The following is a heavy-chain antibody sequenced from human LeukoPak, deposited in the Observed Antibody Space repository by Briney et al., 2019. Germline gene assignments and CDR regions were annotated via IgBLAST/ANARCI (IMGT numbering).Heavy chain of an antibody. J-gene: IGHJ4*02. Sequence: GGSLRLSCAASGFTFSGYGMHWVRQAPGKGLEWVAFIHYDGARSYYADSVKGRFTISRDNSRNTLYLQMNSLRPEDTVVYYCVKAIWVAATSSWFCLDYWGQGTLVTVSP. CDR2: IHYDGARS. V-gene: IGHV3-30*02. CDR3: VKAIWVAATSSWFCLDY. CDR1: GFTFSGYG. D-gene: IGHD3-10*01.